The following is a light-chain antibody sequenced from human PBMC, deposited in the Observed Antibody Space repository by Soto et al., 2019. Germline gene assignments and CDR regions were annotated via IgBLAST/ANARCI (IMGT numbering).Light chain of an antibody. J-gene: IGLJ2*01. CDR1: VLAKKY. Sequence: SSELTQPSSVSGSPGQTARITCSGDVLAKKYARWFQQKPGQAPVLVIYKDSERPSGIPEGFSGSSSGTTVTLTIIGAQVEDEADYYCYSAADNNQGVFGGGTKLTVL. CDR2: KDS. CDR3: YSAADNNQGV. V-gene: IGLV3-27*01.